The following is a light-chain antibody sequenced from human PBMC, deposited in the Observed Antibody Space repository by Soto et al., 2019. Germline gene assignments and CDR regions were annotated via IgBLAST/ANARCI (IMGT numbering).Light chain of an antibody. CDR2: GAS. CDR1: QSVSSSY. V-gene: IGKV3-20*01. J-gene: IGKJ3*01. Sequence: EIVLTQSPGTLSLSPGERATLSCRASQSVSSSYLAWYQQKPGQAPRLLIYGASSRATGIPDRFSGSGSGTAFILPISRLEPEDFAVYYCQQYGSSPVFTFGHGTKVDIK. CDR3: QQYGSSPVFT.